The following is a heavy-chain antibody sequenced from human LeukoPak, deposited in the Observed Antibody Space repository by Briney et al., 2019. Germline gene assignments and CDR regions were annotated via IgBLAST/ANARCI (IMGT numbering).Heavy chain of an antibody. J-gene: IGHJ6*03. CDR3: ARPQYFYYMDV. CDR1: GFTFSTYW. V-gene: IGHV3-7*01. Sequence: GGSLRLSCAATGFTFSTYWMTWVRQAPGKGLEWVANINQDGSGKYYVDSVKGRFTISRDNAKNSLYLQMNSLRAEDTAVYYCARPQYFYYMDVWGKGTTVTVSS. CDR2: INQDGSGK.